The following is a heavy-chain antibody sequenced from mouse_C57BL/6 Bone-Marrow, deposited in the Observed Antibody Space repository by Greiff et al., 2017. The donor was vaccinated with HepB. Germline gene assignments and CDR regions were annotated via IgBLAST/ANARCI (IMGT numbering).Heavy chain of an antibody. CDR1: GYTFTNYW. V-gene: IGHV1-63*01. D-gene: IGHD3-2*02. Sequence: QVQLQQSGAELVRPGTSVKMSCKASGYTFTNYWIGWAKQRPGHGLEWIGDIYPGGGYTNYNEKFKGKATLTADKSSSTAYMQCSSLTSEDSAIYYCARSNRSGGDYAMDYWGQGTSVTVSS. CDR3: ARSNRSGGDYAMDY. CDR2: IYPGGGYT. J-gene: IGHJ4*01.